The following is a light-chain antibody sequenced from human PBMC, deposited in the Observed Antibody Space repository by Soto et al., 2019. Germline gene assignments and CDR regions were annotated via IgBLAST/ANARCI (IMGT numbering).Light chain of an antibody. J-gene: IGLJ2*01. V-gene: IGLV2-14*01. CDR3: SSYTTSSTVV. CDR1: SSDVGAYNY. Sequence: QSVLTQPPSASGTPGQRVTISCSGTSSDVGAYNYVSWFQQLPGQAPKLMLYDVSNRPSGISTRFSGSKSGNTASLTISGLQAEDEADYYCSSYTTSSTVVFGGGTQLTVL. CDR2: DVS.